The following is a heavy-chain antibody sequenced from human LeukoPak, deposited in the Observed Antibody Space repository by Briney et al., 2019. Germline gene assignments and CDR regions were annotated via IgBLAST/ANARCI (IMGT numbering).Heavy chain of an antibody. D-gene: IGHD2-2*01. CDR1: GGFISAYY. V-gene: IGHV4-59*01. J-gene: IGHJ4*02. Sequence: LETLSLICTVSGGFISAYYWSWIRQPPGKGLEWIGYIYYSGSTNYNPSLKSRVTISVDTSKNQFSLKLSSVTAADTAVYYCARSLCSSASCYYRGMVRGPYYFDYWGQGTLVTVSS. CDR2: IYYSGST. CDR3: ARSLCSSASCYYRGMVRGPYYFDY.